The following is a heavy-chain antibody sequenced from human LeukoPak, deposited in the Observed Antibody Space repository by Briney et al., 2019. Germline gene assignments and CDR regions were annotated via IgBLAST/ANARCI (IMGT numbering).Heavy chain of an antibody. CDR2: ISGSGGST. J-gene: IGHJ1*01. CDR1: GFTFSSYA. V-gene: IGHV3-23*01. D-gene: IGHD3-22*01. Sequence: GGSLRLSCAASGFTFSSYAMSWVRQAPGKGREWVSAISGSGGSTYYADSVKGRFTISRDNSKNTLYLQMNSLRAEDTAVHYCAKDTTTMIVVVRVSEYFQHWGQGTLVTVSP. CDR3: AKDTTTMIVVVRVSEYFQH.